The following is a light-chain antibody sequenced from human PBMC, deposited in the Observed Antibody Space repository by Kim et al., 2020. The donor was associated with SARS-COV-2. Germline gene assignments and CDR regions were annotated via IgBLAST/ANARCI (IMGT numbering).Light chain of an antibody. CDR2: QDI. J-gene: IGLJ2*01. CDR3: QVWDSGTVV. Sequence: SYELTQPPSVSVSPGQTASLTCSGDKLGDKYVCWYQLKTGQSPVLVLYQDIKRASGIPERFSGSNSGNTATLTISETQTLDEGDYYCQVWDSGTVVLGGGTQLTVL. CDR1: KLGDKY. V-gene: IGLV3-1*01.